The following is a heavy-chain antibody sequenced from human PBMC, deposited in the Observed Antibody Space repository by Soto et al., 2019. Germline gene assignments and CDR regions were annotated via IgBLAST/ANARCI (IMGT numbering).Heavy chain of an antibody. J-gene: IGHJ4*02. Sequence: SETLSLTCTFSGDSISSYYWNWIRQPPGKGLEWIGCIYYSGSTNYNPSLKSRVTISLDTSKNQFSLNLSSVTAADTAVYYCAGGGYGDYDYWGQGTPVTVSS. CDR3: AGGGYGDYDY. V-gene: IGHV4-59*12. D-gene: IGHD4-17*01. CDR1: GDSISSYY. CDR2: IYYSGST.